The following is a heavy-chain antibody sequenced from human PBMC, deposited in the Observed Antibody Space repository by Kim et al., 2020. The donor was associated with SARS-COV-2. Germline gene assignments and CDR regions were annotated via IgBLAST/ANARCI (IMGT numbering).Heavy chain of an antibody. V-gene: IGHV4-30-2*01. J-gene: IGHJ4*02. CDR2: IYHSGST. CDR1: GGSISSGGYS. CDR3: ARSSVTIFGVVNMFDY. D-gene: IGHD3-3*01. Sequence: SETLSLTCAVSGGSISSGGYSWSWIRQPPGKGLEWIGYIYHSGSTYYNPSLKSRVTISVDRSKNQFSLKLSSVTAADTAVYYCARSSVTIFGVVNMFDYWGQGTLVTVSS.